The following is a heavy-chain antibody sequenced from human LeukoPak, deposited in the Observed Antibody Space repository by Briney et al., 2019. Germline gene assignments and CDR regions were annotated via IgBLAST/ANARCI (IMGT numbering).Heavy chain of an antibody. CDR1: GGTISSGDYY. V-gene: IGHV4-31*01. D-gene: IGHD5-12*01. Sequence: PSGTLSLTCTVSGGTISSGDYYWGWLRQQPGKGREWIGYIYDSGSTYYNPSRKRPVTISENTKKNQFSLTRSSVTAADTAVYYCAREGQYNGPRTAFDYWGQGTLVTVSS. J-gene: IGHJ4*02. CDR3: AREGQYNGPRTAFDY. CDR2: IYDSGST.